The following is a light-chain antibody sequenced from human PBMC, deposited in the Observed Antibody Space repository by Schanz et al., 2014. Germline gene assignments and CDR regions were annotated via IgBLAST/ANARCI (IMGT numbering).Light chain of an antibody. J-gene: IGKJ4*01. CDR2: DAY. V-gene: IGKV1-5*01. CDR1: QSISTW. Sequence: DIQLTQSPSTLSASVGDRVIITCRASQSISTWLAWYQQKPGKAPKLLIYDAYSLEGGVPSRFSGSGSGTEFTLTISSLEPEDFATYYCQQGDNPLTFGGGTKVEIK. CDR3: QQGDNPLT.